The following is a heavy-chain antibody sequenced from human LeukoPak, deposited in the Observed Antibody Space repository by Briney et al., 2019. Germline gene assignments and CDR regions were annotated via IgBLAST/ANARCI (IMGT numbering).Heavy chain of an antibody. CDR1: GGSISSNNW. D-gene: IGHD3-22*01. Sequence: PSGTLSLTCAVSGGSISSNNWWSWVRQPPGKGLEWIGEIYYSGGTYYNPSLKSRVTISVDTSKNQFSLKLSSVTAADTAVYYCARAQYYYDSSGYYYYFDYWGQGTLVTVSS. J-gene: IGHJ4*02. CDR3: ARAQYYYDSSGYYYYFDY. V-gene: IGHV4-4*02. CDR2: IYYSGGT.